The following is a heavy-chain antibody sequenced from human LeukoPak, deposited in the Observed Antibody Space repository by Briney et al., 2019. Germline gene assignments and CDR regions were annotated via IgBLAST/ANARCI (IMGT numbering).Heavy chain of an antibody. V-gene: IGHV3-23*01. J-gene: IGHJ6*02. CDR3: AKKLRLRYFDHPHYYYGMDV. CDR2: ISGSGGST. D-gene: IGHD3-9*01. CDR1: GFTFDDYA. Sequence: PGRSLRLSCAASGFTFDDYAMHWVRQAPGKGLEWVSAISGSGGSTYYADSVRGRFTISRDNSKNTLYLQMNSARAEDTAVYYCAKKLRLRYFDHPHYYYGMDVWGQGTTVTVSS.